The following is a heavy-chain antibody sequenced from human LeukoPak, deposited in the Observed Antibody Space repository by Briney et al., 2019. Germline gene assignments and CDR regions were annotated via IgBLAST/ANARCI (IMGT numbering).Heavy chain of an antibody. D-gene: IGHD4-11*01. CDR2: ISSSSSYI. V-gene: IGHV3-21*01. Sequence: GGSLRLSCAASGFTFSSYSMNWVRQAPGKGLEWVSSISSSSSYIYYADSVKGRFTISRDNAKNSLYLQMNSLRAEDTAVYYCARVTTVTFNWFDPWGQGTLVTVSS. J-gene: IGHJ5*02. CDR3: ARVTTVTFNWFDP. CDR1: GFTFSSYS.